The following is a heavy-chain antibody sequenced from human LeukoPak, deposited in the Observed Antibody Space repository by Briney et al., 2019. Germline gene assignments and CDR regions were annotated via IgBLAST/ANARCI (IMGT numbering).Heavy chain of an antibody. CDR2: ISWNSGSI. V-gene: IGHV3-9*01. CDR1: GFTFDDYA. J-gene: IGHJ6*03. D-gene: IGHD3-22*01. Sequence: GGSLRLSCAASGFTFDDYAMHWVRQAPGKGLEWVSGISWNSGSIGYADSVKGRFTISRDNAKNSLCLQMNSLRAEDTALYYCAKGGSYDSSGYYSGSYYYYMDVWGKGTTVTISS. CDR3: AKGGSYDSSGYYSGSYYYYMDV.